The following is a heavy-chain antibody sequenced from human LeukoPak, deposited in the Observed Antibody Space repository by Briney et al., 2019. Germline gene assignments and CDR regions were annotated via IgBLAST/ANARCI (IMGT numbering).Heavy chain of an antibody. CDR1: GFTFSSYA. Sequence: PGGSLRLSCAASGFTFSSYAMSWVRQAPGKGLEWVSAISGSGGSTYYADSVKGRFTISRDNSKNTLYLQMNSLRAEDTAVYYCAKDRHAPGRYCSSTTCFPFDPWGQGTLVTVSS. CDR2: ISGSGGST. D-gene: IGHD2-2*01. V-gene: IGHV3-23*01. CDR3: AKDRHAPGRYCSSTTCFPFDP. J-gene: IGHJ5*02.